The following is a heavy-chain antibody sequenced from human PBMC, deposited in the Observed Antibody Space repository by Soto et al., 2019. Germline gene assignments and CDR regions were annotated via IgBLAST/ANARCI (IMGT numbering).Heavy chain of an antibody. J-gene: IGHJ6*02. CDR3: ARHGGLEYSSSWYEHAAGYYYGMDV. V-gene: IGHV5-51*01. Sequence: GESLKISCKGSGYSFTSYWIGWVRQMPGKGLEWMGIIYPGDSDTRYSPSFQGQVTISADKSISTAYLQWSSLKASDTAMYYCARHGGLEYSSSWYEHAAGYYYGMDVWGQGTTVTVSS. D-gene: IGHD6-13*01. CDR2: IYPGDSDT. CDR1: GYSFTSYW.